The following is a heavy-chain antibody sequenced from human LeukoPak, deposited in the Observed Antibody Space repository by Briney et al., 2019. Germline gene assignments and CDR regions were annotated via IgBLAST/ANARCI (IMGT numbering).Heavy chain of an antibody. D-gene: IGHD3-9*01. V-gene: IGHV4-4*02. CDR1: GGSISSSNW. CDR3: ARDRCDILTGWALYGMDV. CDR2: IYHSGST. Sequence: SGTLSLTCAVSGGSISSSNWWSWVRQPPGKGLEWIGEIYHSGSTNYNPSLKSRVTISVDKSKNQFSLKLSSVTAADTAVYYCARDRCDILTGWALYGMDVWGKGTTVTVSS. J-gene: IGHJ6*04.